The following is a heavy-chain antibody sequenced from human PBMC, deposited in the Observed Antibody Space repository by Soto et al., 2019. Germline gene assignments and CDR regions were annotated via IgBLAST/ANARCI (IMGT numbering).Heavy chain of an antibody. CDR1: GYTFTSYD. V-gene: IGHV1-8*01. CDR3: ASGIAAAEGAFDI. D-gene: IGHD6-13*01. J-gene: IGHJ3*02. Sequence: ASVKVSCKASGYTFTSYDINWVRQATGQGLEWMGWMNPNSGNTGYAQKFQGRVTMTRNTSISTAYMELSSLRSEDTAVYYCASGIAAAEGAFDIWGQGTRVTVSS. CDR2: MNPNSGNT.